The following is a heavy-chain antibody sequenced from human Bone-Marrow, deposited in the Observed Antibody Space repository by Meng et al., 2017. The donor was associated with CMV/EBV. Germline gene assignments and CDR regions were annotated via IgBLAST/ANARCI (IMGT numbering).Heavy chain of an antibody. J-gene: IGHJ6*02. CDR2: IYYSGST. CDR3: AREIECSSTSCYRHYYYYGMDV. CDR1: GGSVSSGSYY. V-gene: IGHV4-61*01. D-gene: IGHD2-2*01. Sequence: SETLSLTCTVSGGSVSSGSYYWSWIRQPPEKGLEWIGYIYYSGSTNYNPYLKSRVTISVDTSKNQFSLKLSSVTAADTAVYYCAREIECSSTSCYRHYYYYGMDVWGQGTTVTVSS.